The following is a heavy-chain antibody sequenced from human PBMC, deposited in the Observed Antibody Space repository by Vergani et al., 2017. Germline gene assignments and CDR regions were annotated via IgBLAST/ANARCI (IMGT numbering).Heavy chain of an antibody. CDR1: GYSISCGYF. Sequence: VQLQESGPRLVKPSGTLSLICSVSGYSISCGYFWGWIRQSPGKGLGWLGTIDRTGRTHLSPYLKRRLTISVDTTKNQSSLRLTSATAADTAVYFCARDGISPAEIDPKNAFHVWGQGTRVSV. J-gene: IGHJ3*01. CDR3: ARDGISPAEIDPKNAFHV. CDR2: IDRTGRT. D-gene: IGHD1-14*01. V-gene: IGHV4-38-2*02.